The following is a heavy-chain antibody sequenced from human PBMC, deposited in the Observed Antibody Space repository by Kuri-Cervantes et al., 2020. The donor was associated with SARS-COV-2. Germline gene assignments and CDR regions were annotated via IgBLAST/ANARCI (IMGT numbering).Heavy chain of an antibody. V-gene: IGHV4-39*01. Sequence: SETLSLTCTVSGGSISSSSYYWGWIRQPPGKGLEWIGSIYYSGSTYYNPSLKSRVTISVDTSKNQFSLKLSSVTAADTAVYHCARLRVDYGDYSRQYYFDYWGQGTLVTVSS. CDR1: GGSISSSSYY. D-gene: IGHD4-17*01. CDR2: IYYSGST. J-gene: IGHJ4*02. CDR3: ARLRVDYGDYSRQYYFDY.